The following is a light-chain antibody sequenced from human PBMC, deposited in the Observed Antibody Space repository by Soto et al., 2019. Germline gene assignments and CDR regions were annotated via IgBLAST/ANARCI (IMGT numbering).Light chain of an antibody. CDR2: GAS. CDR1: QRIRSD. CDR3: LQDYSYPRT. Sequence: AIQMTQFPPSLSASVGDTVTITCRASQRIRSDLGWYQQKPGKAPKLLIYGASRLQNGVPSRFSGSGSGTDFTLIISRLQPEDSATYYCLQDYSYPRTFGQGTKVDIK. V-gene: IGKV1-6*01. J-gene: IGKJ1*01.